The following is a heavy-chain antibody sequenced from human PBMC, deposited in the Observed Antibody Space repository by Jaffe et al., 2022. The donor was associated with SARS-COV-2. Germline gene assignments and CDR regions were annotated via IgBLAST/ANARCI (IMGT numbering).Heavy chain of an antibody. V-gene: IGHV4-59*01. CDR1: SDSMDSYY. D-gene: IGHD2-21*01. Sequence: QVHLQESGPGLVKPSETLSLTCTVSSDSMDSYYWAWIRQPPGKRLEWVGHVFYRGSTTYNPSLKSRVTISVDTSKKQVSLRLTSVTAADTAVYHCARVADPAFYFDYWGPGTPVTVSS. CDR3: ARVADPAFYFDY. J-gene: IGHJ4*02. CDR2: VFYRGST.